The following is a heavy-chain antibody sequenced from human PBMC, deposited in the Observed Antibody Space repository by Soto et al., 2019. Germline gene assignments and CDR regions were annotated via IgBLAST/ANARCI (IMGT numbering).Heavy chain of an antibody. J-gene: IGHJ6*02. D-gene: IGHD4-17*01. CDR2: ISGSGGKT. CDR1: GFNFNDYA. CDR3: GTPGRAYGAGDEDHEYGIDV. Sequence: EVQILESGGGLVQPGGSLRLACVVSGFNFNDYAMSWVRQAPGKGLEWMSVISGSGGKTYYADSVKGRFTISRDNSKNPVLLQVDSVIADDTAVYYCGTPGRAYGAGDEDHEYGIDVWGQGPKVIVSS. V-gene: IGHV3-23*01.